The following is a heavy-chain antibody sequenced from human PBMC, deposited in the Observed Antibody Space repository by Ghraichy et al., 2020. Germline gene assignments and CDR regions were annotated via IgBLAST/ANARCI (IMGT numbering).Heavy chain of an antibody. CDR2: IKQDGGEK. CDR3: ARDLSQWLGYFDL. V-gene: IGHV3-7*01. Sequence: GGSLRLSCAASGFTFSTYWMSWVRQAQGKGLEWVANIKQDGGEKFYVDSVKGRFTISRDNAKNSVYLQVNSLRAEDTAVYYCARDLSQWLGYFDLWGRGTLVTFAS. CDR1: GFTFSTYW. J-gene: IGHJ2*01. D-gene: IGHD6-19*01.